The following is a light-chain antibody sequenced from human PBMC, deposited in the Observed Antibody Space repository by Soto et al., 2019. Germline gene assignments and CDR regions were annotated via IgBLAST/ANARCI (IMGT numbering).Light chain of an antibody. J-gene: IGKJ2*01. V-gene: IGKV3-15*01. CDR2: GAS. CDR3: QQYNNLPYT. Sequence: EIVMTQSPATLSVSPGERATLSCRASQSVSSNLAWYQQKPGQAPRLLIYGASTRATGIPARFSGSGSGTEFTLTISSLQSEDFAVYYWQQYNNLPYTFGQGTKLEIK. CDR1: QSVSSN.